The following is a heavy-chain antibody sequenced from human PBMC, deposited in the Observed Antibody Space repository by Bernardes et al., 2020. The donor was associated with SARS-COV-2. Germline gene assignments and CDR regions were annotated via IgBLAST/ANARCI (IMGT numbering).Heavy chain of an antibody. CDR2: IKSTPDGATT. CDR3: EGRYYDSSGYHAY. D-gene: IGHD3-22*01. J-gene: IGHJ4*02. CDR1: GFTFANAW. V-gene: IGHV3-15*01. Sequence: GGSLRLSCAASGFTFANAWMIWVRQAPGKGMEWVGRIKSTPDGATTDYAAPVKGRFTISRDDSKNTVYLQMNNLKTEDTAVYYCEGRYYDSSGYHAYWGQGTLVTASS.